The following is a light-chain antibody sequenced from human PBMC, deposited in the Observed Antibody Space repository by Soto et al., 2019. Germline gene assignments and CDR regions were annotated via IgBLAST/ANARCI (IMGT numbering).Light chain of an antibody. CDR3: QQYGISPLMYT. J-gene: IGKJ2*01. CDR2: GAS. V-gene: IGKV3-20*01. Sequence: EIVLLQSPVTLSLSPGERATLSCRASQSVANNYLAWYQQKPGPAPRLLIYGASSRATGVPDRFSGSGSGTDFTLTITRLEPEDFAVYYCQQYGISPLMYTFGQGTKLGVK. CDR1: QSVANNY.